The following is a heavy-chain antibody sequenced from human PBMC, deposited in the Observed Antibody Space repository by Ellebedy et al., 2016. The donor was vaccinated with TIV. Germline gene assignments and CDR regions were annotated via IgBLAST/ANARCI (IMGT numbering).Heavy chain of an antibody. J-gene: IGHJ4*02. CDR3: ARAGYSAGIAVAGKFGY. CDR2: INPNSGGT. D-gene: IGHD6-19*01. Sequence: ASVKVSCKASGYTFTGYYMHWVRQAPGQGLEWIGWINPNSGGTNYAQKFQGRVTMTRDTSISTAYMELSRLRSDDTAVYYCARAGYSAGIAVAGKFGYWGQGTLVTVSS. V-gene: IGHV1-2*02. CDR1: GYTFTGYY.